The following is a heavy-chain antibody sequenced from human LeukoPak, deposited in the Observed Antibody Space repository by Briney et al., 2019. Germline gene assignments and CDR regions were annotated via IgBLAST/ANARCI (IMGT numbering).Heavy chain of an antibody. CDR3: ASFEGYSYGYHY. J-gene: IGHJ4*02. CDR1: GGSISSYY. CDR2: IYYSGST. D-gene: IGHD5-18*01. V-gene: IGHV4-59*01. Sequence: SETLSLTCTVSGGSISSYYWSWIRQPPGKGLEWIGYIYYSGSTNYNPSLKSRVTISVDTSKNQFSLKLSSVTAADTAVYYCASFEGYSYGYHYWGQGTRVTVSS.